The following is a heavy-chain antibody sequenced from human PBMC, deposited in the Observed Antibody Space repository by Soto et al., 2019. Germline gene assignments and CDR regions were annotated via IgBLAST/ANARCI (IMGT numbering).Heavy chain of an antibody. CDR2: ISYDGSNK. CDR1: GFTFSSYA. CDR3: ARGPPIATYYFDY. Sequence: GGSLRLSCAASGFTFSSYAMHWVRQAPGKGLEWVAVISYDGSNKYYADSVNGRFTISRDNSKNTLYLQMNSLRAEDTAVYYCARGPPIATYYFDYWGQGTLVTVSS. V-gene: IGHV3-30-3*01. J-gene: IGHJ4*02. D-gene: IGHD6-13*01.